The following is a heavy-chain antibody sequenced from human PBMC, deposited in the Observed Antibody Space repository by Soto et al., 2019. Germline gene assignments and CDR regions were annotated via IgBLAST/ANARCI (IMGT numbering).Heavy chain of an antibody. V-gene: IGHV1-46*01. CDR3: ARGDIVAIFGMDV. D-gene: IGHD5-12*01. CDR1: GYTFTSYY. Sequence: ASVKVSCKASGYTFTSYYMHWVRQAPGQGLEWMGIINPSGGSTTYAQKFQGRVTMTRDTSTSTVYMELSSLRSEDTAVYYCARGDIVAIFGMDVWGQGTTVTAP. CDR2: INPSGGST. J-gene: IGHJ6*02.